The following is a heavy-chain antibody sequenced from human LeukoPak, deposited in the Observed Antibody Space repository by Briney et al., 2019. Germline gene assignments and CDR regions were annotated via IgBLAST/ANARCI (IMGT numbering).Heavy chain of an antibody. V-gene: IGHV3-23*01. CDR2: TSGDEDST. CDR3: TIDLMTGFSSGWHFGY. J-gene: IGHJ4*02. CDR1: GFTFSSYN. D-gene: IGHD6-19*01. Sequence: GGSLRLSCAASGFTFSSYNMNWVRQAPGKGLERLAVTSGDEDSTHYADSVRGHFVISTDKSKKTSFLHMNSLRAEDTAVYYCTIDLMTGFSSGWHFGYWGQGTLVTVSS.